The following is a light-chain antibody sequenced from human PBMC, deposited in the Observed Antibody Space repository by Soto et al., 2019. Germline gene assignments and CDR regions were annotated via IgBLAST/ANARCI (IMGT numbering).Light chain of an antibody. CDR3: QSYDNSLSYV. CDR2: GNT. Sequence: QSVLTQPPSVSGAPGQRVTISCTGSNSNIGAASDVHWYQQLPGTAPKLLIYGNTKRPSGVPDRFSGSKSGTSASLAITGLQAEDEADYYCQSYDNSLSYVFGTGTQLTVL. J-gene: IGLJ1*01. V-gene: IGLV1-40*01. CDR1: NSNIGAASD.